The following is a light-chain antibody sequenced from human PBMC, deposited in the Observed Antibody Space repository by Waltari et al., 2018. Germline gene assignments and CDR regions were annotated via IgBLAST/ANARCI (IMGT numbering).Light chain of an antibody. CDR1: QSVSSN. CDR2: DAS. V-gene: IGKV3-15*01. Sequence: EIVMTQSPATLSVSPGETATLSCRATQSVSSNLAWYQKKPGQAPRLLIYDASTRATSIPAKFRGSGSETEFTLTISSLQSEDFAVYYCQQYNRWPPITFGHGTRLEIK. CDR3: QQYNRWPPIT. J-gene: IGKJ5*01.